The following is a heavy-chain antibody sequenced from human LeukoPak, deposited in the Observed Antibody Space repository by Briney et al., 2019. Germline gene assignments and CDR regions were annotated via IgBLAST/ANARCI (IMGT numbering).Heavy chain of an antibody. CDR1: GFTFRSYS. CDR3: AKTRKWIDY. CDR2: ISGSNGYI. V-gene: IGHV3-21*04. J-gene: IGHJ4*02. D-gene: IGHD2-8*01. Sequence: PGGSLRLSCTASGFTFRSYSLNWVRQAPGKGLEWVSSISGSNGYIYYADSVKGRFTISRDNARNSLYLQLSSLKADDTAVYYCAKTRKWIDYWGQGTLVTVSS.